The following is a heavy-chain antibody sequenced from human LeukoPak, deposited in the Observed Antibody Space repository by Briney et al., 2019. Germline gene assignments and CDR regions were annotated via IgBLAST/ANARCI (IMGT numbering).Heavy chain of an antibody. CDR3: ARDSNPVYFDS. CDR1: GGSISSYY. V-gene: IGHV4-4*07. Sequence: SDTLSLTCTVSGGSISSYYWSWIRQPARKGLEWIGRIYTSGSTNYNPSLQSRVTMSVDTSKNQFSLKLSSVTAAETAVYYCARDSNPVYFDSWGPGTLVTVSS. J-gene: IGHJ4*02. CDR2: IYTSGST. D-gene: IGHD1-14*01.